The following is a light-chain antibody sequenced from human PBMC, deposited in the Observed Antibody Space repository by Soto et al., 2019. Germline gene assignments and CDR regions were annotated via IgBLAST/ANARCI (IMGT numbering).Light chain of an antibody. Sequence: EILMTQSPATLSVSPGERVTLSCRASQSVSSSLAWYQQRPGQPPRLLIYATSTRVTGVPVRFSGGGSGTDFTLTISSLQSEDFAVYYCQQYNKWPPDYTFGPGTKVDIK. V-gene: IGKV3D-15*01. CDR3: QQYNKWPPDYT. CDR1: QSVSSS. CDR2: ATS. J-gene: IGKJ3*01.